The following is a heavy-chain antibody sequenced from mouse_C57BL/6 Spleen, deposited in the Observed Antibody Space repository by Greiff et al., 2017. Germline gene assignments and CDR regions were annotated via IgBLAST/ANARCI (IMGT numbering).Heavy chain of an antibody. D-gene: IGHD1-1*01. J-gene: IGHJ1*03. CDR2: IDPNSGGT. Sequence: VQLQQPGAELVKPGASVKLSCKASGYTFTSYWMHWVKQRPGRGLEWIGRIDPNSGGTKYNEKFKSKATLTVNKPSSTAYMQLSSLTSEDSAVYYCARSGVATVVAPYFDVWGTGTTVTVSS. CDR3: ARSGVATVVAPYFDV. CDR1: GYTFTSYW. V-gene: IGHV1-72*01.